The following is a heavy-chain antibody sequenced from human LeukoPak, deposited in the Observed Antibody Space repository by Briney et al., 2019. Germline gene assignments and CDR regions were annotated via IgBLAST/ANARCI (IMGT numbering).Heavy chain of an antibody. CDR1: GYTFTRYG. CDR2: ISAYNGNA. V-gene: IGHV1-18*01. D-gene: IGHD2-15*01. Sequence: ASVTVSCKASGYTFTRYGISWVRQAPGQGLEWMGWISAYNGNANYAQKLQGRVTMTTDTSTSTAYMELRSLRSDDTAVYYCARDVGYCSGGSCYPTEYFQHWGQGTLVTVSS. CDR3: ARDVGYCSGGSCYPTEYFQH. J-gene: IGHJ1*01.